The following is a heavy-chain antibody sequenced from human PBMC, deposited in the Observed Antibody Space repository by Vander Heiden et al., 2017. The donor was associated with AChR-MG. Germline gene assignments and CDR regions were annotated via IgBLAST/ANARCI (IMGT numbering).Heavy chain of an antibody. CDR1: GFTFSRYA. J-gene: IGHJ3*02. Sequence: EVQLLASGGGLVQPGGSLRLSFAASGFTFSRYAMSWVRQAPGKGLEWVSAISGSGGSTYYADSVKGRFTISRDNSKNTLYLQMNSLRAEDTAVYYCAKVLGYSSSWYFAFDIWGQGTMVTVSS. V-gene: IGHV3-23*01. CDR2: ISGSGGST. CDR3: AKVLGYSSSWYFAFDI. D-gene: IGHD6-13*01.